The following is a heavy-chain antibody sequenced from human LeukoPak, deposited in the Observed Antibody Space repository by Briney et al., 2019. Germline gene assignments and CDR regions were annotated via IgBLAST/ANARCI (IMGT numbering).Heavy chain of an antibody. V-gene: IGHV4-59*01. Sequence: PSETLSLTCTVSGGSISSYYWSWIRQPPGKGLEWIGYIYYSGSTNYNPSLKSRVTISVDTSKNQFSLKLSSVTAADTAVYYCARAHYYDSRGAFDIWGQGTMVTVSS. CDR1: GGSISSYY. CDR3: ARAHYYDSRGAFDI. J-gene: IGHJ3*02. D-gene: IGHD3-22*01. CDR2: IYYSGST.